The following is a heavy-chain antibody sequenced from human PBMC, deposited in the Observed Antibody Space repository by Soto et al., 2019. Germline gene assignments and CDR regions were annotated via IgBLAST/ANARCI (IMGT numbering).Heavy chain of an antibody. CDR1: GFTFSSYA. V-gene: IGHV3-23*01. J-gene: IGHJ6*02. Sequence: GGSLRLSCAASGFTFSSYAMSWVRQAPGKGLEWVSAISGSGGSTYYADSVKGRFTISRDNSKNTLYLQMNSLRAEDTAVYYCAKSNPYILELLWCGEPTDSPSRGLDVWGQGTTVTVSS. D-gene: IGHD3-10*01. CDR2: ISGSGGST. CDR3: AKSNPYILELLWCGEPTDSPSRGLDV.